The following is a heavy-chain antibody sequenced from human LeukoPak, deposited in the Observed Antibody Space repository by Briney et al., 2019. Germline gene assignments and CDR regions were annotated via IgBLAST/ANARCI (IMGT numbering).Heavy chain of an antibody. Sequence: PSETLSLTCTVSGGSVSNTNYYWGWIRQPPGKGLEWIGSINYSGGTYYNPSLKSRVTISVDASKNQFSLKLSSVTAADTAVYYCARHGIAAATHDAFDIWGQGTMVTVSS. CDR2: INYSGGT. CDR3: ARHGIAAATHDAFDI. CDR1: GGSVSNTNYY. J-gene: IGHJ3*02. D-gene: IGHD6-13*01. V-gene: IGHV4-39*01.